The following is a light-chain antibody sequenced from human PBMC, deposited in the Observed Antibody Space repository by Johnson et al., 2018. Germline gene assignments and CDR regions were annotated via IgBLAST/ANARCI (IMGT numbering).Light chain of an antibody. J-gene: IGLJ1*01. V-gene: IGLV1-51*02. CDR2: ENN. CDR1: SSNIGNNY. CDR3: VTWDSSLSAGNG. Sequence: QSVLTQPPSVSAAPGQKVTISCSGSSSNIGNNYVSWYQQLPGTAPKLLIYENNKRPSGIPDRFSGSKSGTSATLGITGLQTGDEADYYFVTWDSSLSAGNGFGTGTNVTVL.